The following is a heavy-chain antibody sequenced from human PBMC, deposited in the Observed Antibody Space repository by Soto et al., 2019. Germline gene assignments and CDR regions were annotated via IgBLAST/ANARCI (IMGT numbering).Heavy chain of an antibody. CDR2: INADGSEK. D-gene: IGHD3-22*01. CDR1: GFTFADYA. Sequence: GGSLRLSCAVSGFTFADYAVHWVRQSAGKGLEWVSFINADGSEKYYADSVRGRFTISRDNSKDSFYLQMNSLRLEDTAMYYCAKAKFYYDSSPYDSWGQGTLVTVSS. V-gene: IGHV3-43D*04. CDR3: AKAKFYYDSSPYDS. J-gene: IGHJ4*02.